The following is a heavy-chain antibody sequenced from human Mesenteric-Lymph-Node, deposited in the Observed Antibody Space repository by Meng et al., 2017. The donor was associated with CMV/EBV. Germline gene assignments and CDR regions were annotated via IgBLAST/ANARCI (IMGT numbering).Heavy chain of an antibody. CDR2: IYYSGST. V-gene: IGHV4-39*07. CDR3: ARDGDYYDSSGYNPFDY. CDR1: GGSISSSSYY. D-gene: IGHD3-22*01. Sequence: QLQLQESGPGLGKPSESLARTCTVSGGSISSSSYYWGWIRQPPGKGLEWIGSIYYSGSTYYNPSLKSRVTISVDTSKNQFSLKLSSVTAADTAVYYCARDGDYYDSSGYNPFDYWGQGTLVTVSS. J-gene: IGHJ4*02.